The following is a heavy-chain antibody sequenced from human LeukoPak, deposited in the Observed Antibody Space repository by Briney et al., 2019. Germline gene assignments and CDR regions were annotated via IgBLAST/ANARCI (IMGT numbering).Heavy chain of an antibody. Sequence: GGSLRLSCAASGFTFSGYAMSWVRQAPGKGLEWVSAISGSGGSTYYADSVKGRFTISRDNSKNTLYLQMNSLRAEDTAVYYRAKYDYGDYVGVYWGQGTLVTVSS. V-gene: IGHV3-23*01. CDR2: ISGSGGST. J-gene: IGHJ4*02. CDR1: GFTFSGYA. CDR3: AKYDYGDYVGVY. D-gene: IGHD4-17*01.